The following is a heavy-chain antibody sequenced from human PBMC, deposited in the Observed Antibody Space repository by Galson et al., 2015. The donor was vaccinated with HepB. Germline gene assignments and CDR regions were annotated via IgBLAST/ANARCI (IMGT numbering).Heavy chain of an antibody. CDR1: GFSLSTSGMC. CDR2: IDWDDDK. V-gene: IGHV2-70*11. J-gene: IGHJ5*02. D-gene: IGHD2-2*01. Sequence: PALVKPTQTLTLTCTFSGFSLSTSGMCVSWIRQPPGKALEWLARIDWDDDKYYSTSLKTRLTISKDTSKNQVVLTMTNMDPVDTATYYCARDIVVVPVAIGWFDPWGQGTLVTVSS. CDR3: ARDIVVVPVAIGWFDP.